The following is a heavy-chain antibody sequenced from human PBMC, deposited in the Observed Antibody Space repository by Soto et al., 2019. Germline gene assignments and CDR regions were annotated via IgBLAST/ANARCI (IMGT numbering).Heavy chain of an antibody. CDR1: GGTFSSYA. D-gene: IGHD3-22*01. V-gene: IGHV1-69*06. CDR3: ARDYYESSGLLGDFDY. J-gene: IGHJ4*02. Sequence: QVQLVQSGAEVKKPGSSVKVSCKASGGTFSSYAISWVRQAPGQGLEWMGGIIPIFGTANYAQKFQGRVTISADKSTSTAYMELSSLRSEDTAVYYCARDYYESSGLLGDFDYWGQGTLVTVSS. CDR2: IIPIFGTA.